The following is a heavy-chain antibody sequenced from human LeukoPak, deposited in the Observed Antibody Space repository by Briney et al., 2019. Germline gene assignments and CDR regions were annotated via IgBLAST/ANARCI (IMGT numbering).Heavy chain of an antibody. CDR1: GFTFSDYY. CDR2: ISSSGSTI. D-gene: IGHD6-13*01. CDR3: AKDIAAAGHGTWFDP. Sequence: GGSLSLSCAASGFTFSDYYMSWIRQAPGKGLEWVSYISSSGSTIYYADSVKGRFTISRDNAKNSLYLQMNSLRAEDTAVYYCAKDIAAAGHGTWFDPWGQGTLVTVSS. V-gene: IGHV3-11*04. J-gene: IGHJ5*02.